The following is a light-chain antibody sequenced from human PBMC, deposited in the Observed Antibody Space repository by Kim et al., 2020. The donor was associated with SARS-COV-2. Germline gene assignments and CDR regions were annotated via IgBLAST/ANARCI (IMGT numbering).Light chain of an antibody. CDR1: QNIGNA. CDR3: QQYKDWPYT. Sequence: EIVMTHSPATLSVSPGERVTLSCRASQNIGNALAWSQQKPGQPPRNLIYGASTRASGVPARFSGSGTGTEFTLTISSLQSEDVAVYFCQQYKDWPYTFGQGTKLEIK. V-gene: IGKV3-15*01. CDR2: GAS. J-gene: IGKJ2*01.